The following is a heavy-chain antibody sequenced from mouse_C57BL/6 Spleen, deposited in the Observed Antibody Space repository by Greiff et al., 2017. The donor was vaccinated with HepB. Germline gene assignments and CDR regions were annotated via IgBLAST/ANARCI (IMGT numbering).Heavy chain of an antibody. CDR3: ARRERVGYFDV. V-gene: IGHV5-9*01. J-gene: IGHJ1*03. Sequence: EVQWVESGGGLVKPGGSLKLSCAASGFTFSSYTMSWVRQTPEKRLEWVATISGGGGNTYYPDSVKGRFTISRDNAKNTLYLQMSSLRSEDTALYYCARRERVGYFDVWGTGTTVTVSS. CDR2: ISGGGGNT. CDR1: GFTFSSYT.